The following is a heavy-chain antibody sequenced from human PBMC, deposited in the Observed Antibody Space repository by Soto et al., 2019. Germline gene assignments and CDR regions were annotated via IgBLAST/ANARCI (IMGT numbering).Heavy chain of an antibody. J-gene: IGHJ6*02. D-gene: IGHD2-2*01. CDR3: ARSQGSSTSLEIYYYYYYGMDV. V-gene: IGHV1-69*01. CDR1: GGTFSSYA. CDR2: IIPISDTT. Sequence: QVQLVQSGAEVKKPGSSVKVSCKASGGTFSSYAISWMRQAPEQGLEWMGGIIPISDTTNYAQKFQGRVTITADESTSTAYMELSSLRSEDTAVYYCARSQGSSTSLEIYYYYYYGMDVWGQGTTVTVSS.